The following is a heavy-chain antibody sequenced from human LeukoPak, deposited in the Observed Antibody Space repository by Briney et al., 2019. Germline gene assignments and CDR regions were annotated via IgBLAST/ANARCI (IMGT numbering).Heavy chain of an antibody. Sequence: SETLSLTCTVSGGSISSSSYYWGWIRQPPGKGLEWIGSIYYSGSTYYNPSLKSRVTISVDTSKNQFSLKLSSVTAADTAVYYCARHSDQGEGSPLILGFFDYGAREPLVTVPS. CDR3: ARHSDQGEGSPLILGFFDY. CDR1: GGSISSSSYY. CDR2: IYYSGST. D-gene: IGHD3-16*01. J-gene: IGHJ4*02. V-gene: IGHV4-39*01.